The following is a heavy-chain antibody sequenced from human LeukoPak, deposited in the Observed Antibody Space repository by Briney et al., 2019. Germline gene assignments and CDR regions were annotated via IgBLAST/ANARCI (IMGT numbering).Heavy chain of an antibody. CDR2: IIGSGGTT. J-gene: IGHJ4*02. CDR3: AREDYYFDSSGTHYFDY. D-gene: IGHD3-22*01. CDR1: GFSFSNYG. V-gene: IGHV3-23*01. Sequence: PGGTLRLSCAASGFSFSNYGMNWVRQAPGKGLEWVSGIIGSGGTTYYADSVKGRFTISRDDSKNTLFLQMNSLRAEDTAVYYCAREDYYFDSSGTHYFDYWGQGALVTVSS.